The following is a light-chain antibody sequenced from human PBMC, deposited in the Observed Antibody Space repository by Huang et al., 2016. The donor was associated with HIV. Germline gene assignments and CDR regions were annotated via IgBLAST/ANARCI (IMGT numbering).Light chain of an antibody. J-gene: IGKJ1*01. CDR1: QTITWW. Sequence: DIQMTQSPSTLSASIGDRFTITCLASQTITWWLAWYQQKPGKAPKVLIYKAASLESGVPSRCSGSGSGTEFTLTISSLQPDDFATYYCQQYNAYPWTFGQGTKVEI. CDR2: KAA. CDR3: QQYNAYPWT. V-gene: IGKV1-5*03.